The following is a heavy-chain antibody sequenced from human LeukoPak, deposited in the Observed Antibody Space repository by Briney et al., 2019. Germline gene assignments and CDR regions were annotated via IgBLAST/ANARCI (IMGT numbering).Heavy chain of an antibody. CDR3: GRGYWTGYHHLDF. Sequence: SQTLSLTCAVSGGSISSSYWWTWVRQPPGKGLEWIGEIYHSGSTNYNPSLKSRLSMSLDKSRNQFSLKLTSVTAADTAVYYCGRGYWTGYHHLDFWGQGTLVTVSS. D-gene: IGHD3/OR15-3a*01. V-gene: IGHV4-4*02. J-gene: IGHJ4*02. CDR2: IYHSGST. CDR1: GGSISSSYW.